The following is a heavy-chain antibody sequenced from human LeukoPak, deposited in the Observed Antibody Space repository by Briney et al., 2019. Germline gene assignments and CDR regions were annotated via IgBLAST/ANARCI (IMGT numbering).Heavy chain of an antibody. CDR3: AKDPRGYSYGTFDY. J-gene: IGHJ4*02. V-gene: IGHV3-30*02. D-gene: IGHD5-18*01. CDR1: GFTFSHYA. Sequence: PGGSLRLSCAASGFTFSHYAMHWVRQAPGKGLEWVAYIRNDGSNIYYTDSVKGRFTVSRDNSKNTLYLQINSLRAEDAAVYYCAKDPRGYSYGTFDYWGQGTLVTVSS. CDR2: IRNDGSNI.